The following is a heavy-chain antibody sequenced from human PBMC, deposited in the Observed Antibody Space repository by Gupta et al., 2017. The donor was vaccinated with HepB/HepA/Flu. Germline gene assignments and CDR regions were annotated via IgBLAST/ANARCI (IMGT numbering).Heavy chain of an antibody. J-gene: IGHJ4*02. V-gene: IGHV3-23*01. CDR2: LSGTSE. D-gene: IGHD2-8*01. Sequence: DEHLLESGGALVQHGGSLTLSCVASGLTLSTHAMSWVRQFTGKGLVWVSTLSGTSEFSADAAKGRFTIYRDNSKNTLGLQINSLTDEETDIYFCAKEHRREIMKTVHPLACWGQGTLVTVSS. CDR1: GLTLSTHA. CDR3: AKEHRREIMKTVHPLAC.